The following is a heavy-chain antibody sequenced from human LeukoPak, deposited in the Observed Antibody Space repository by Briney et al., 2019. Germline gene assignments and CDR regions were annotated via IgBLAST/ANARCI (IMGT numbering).Heavy chain of an antibody. J-gene: IGHJ5*01. CDR3: ARAPDGRFDS. D-gene: IGHD1-26*01. Sequence: SETLSLTCAVSGYSISSGYYWGWLRHPPGKGLEWIGSIYRSGSTYYNPSHKSRVTISVDTSKNQFSLKLSSVTAADTAVYYCARAPDGRFDSWGQGTLVTVSS. CDR2: IYRSGST. V-gene: IGHV4-38-2*01. CDR1: GYSISSGYY.